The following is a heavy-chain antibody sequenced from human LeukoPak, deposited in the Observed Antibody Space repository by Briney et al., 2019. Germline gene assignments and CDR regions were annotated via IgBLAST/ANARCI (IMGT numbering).Heavy chain of an antibody. CDR2: ISWNSGSI. V-gene: IGHV3-9*01. D-gene: IGHD4-17*01. Sequence: GGSLRLSCAASGFTFDDYAMHWVRQAPGKGLEWVSGISWNSGSIGYADSVKGRFTISRENAKNSLYLQMSSLRAGDTAVYYCARLRSAAFDIWGQGTMVTVSS. CDR3: ARLRSAAFDI. J-gene: IGHJ3*02. CDR1: GFTFDDYA.